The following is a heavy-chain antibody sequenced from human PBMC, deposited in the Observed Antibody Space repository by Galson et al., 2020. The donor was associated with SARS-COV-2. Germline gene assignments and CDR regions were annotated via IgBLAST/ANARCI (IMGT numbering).Heavy chain of an antibody. CDR3: ARVSRYCGSTSCYGRYYYYGMDV. Sequence: SETLSLTCTVSGGSISSNSYYWGWIRQPPGKGLEWIGSIYYSGSTYYNPSLKSRVTISVDTSKNQFSLKLSSVTAADTAVYYCARVSRYCGSTSCYGRYYYYGMDVWGQGTTVTVSS. CDR2: IYYSGST. CDR1: GGSISSNSYY. V-gene: IGHV4-39*07. J-gene: IGHJ6*02. D-gene: IGHD2-2*01.